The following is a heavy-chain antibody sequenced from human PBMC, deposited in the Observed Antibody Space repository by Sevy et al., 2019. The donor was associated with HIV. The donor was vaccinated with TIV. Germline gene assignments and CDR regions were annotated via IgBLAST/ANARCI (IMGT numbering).Heavy chain of an antibody. D-gene: IGHD1-1*01. Sequence: ASVKVSCKVSGYTLSKLSMHWVRQAPGKGLEWMGGFDAEVGDTFFAQNFQGRVTMPVDTSIETWNMDVNSLTSEDTAVYYGAARINTMTAFWGQGTLVTVSS. CDR1: GYTLSKLS. J-gene: IGHJ4*02. CDR3: AARINTMTAF. CDR2: FDAEVGDT. V-gene: IGHV1-24*01.